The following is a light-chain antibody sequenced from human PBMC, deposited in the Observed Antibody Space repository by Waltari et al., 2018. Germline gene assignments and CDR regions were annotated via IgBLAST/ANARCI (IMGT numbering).Light chain of an antibody. J-gene: IGKJ3*01. CDR1: QSVSSS. CDR3: QQRSNWLLI. Sequence: EIVLTQSPATLSLSPGERATLSCRASQSVSSSLAWYQQKSGQAPRLLIYDASNRATGIPARFSGSGSGTDFTLTIDSLEPEDFAVYYCQQRSNWLLIFGPGTKVDIK. V-gene: IGKV3-11*01. CDR2: DAS.